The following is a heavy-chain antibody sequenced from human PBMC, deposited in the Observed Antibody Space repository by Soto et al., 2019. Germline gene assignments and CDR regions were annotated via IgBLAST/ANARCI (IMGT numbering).Heavy chain of an antibody. V-gene: IGHV3-15*07. CDR3: TTDSYSSAITVRFDY. CDR1: GLIFSKAW. J-gene: IGHJ4*02. CDR2: IKSRTDGGTS. Sequence: KLGGSLRLSCAASGLIFSKAWINWVRQAPGKGLEWVGRIKSRTDGGTSDYGAPAKGRFAVSRDDSRNIVYMQMNSLKIEDTGVYYFTTDSYSSAITVRFDYWGQGIQVTVSS. D-gene: IGHD1-26*01.